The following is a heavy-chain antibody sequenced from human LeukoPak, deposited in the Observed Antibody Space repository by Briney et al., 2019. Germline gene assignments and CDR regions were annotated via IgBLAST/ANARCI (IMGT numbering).Heavy chain of an antibody. Sequence: SETLSLTCAVYGGSFSGYYWSWIRQPPGKGLEWIGEINHSGSTNYNSSLTSRVTISVDTSKNQFSLKLSSVTAADTAVYYCARKRGLRCSSTSCYAGSWFDHWGQGTLVTVSS. CDR2: INHSGST. J-gene: IGHJ5*02. CDR1: GGSFSGYY. D-gene: IGHD2-2*01. V-gene: IGHV4-34*01. CDR3: ARKRGLRCSSTSCYAGSWFDH.